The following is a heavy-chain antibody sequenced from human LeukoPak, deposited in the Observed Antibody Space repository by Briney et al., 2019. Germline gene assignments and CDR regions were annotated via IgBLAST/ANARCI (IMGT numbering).Heavy chain of an antibody. Sequence: ASVKVSCKASGGTLSSYAISWVRQAPGQGLEWMGGIIPIFGTANYAQKFQGRVTITADESTSTAYMELSSLRSEDTAVYYCARSWHCSSTSCYSDWFDPWGQGTLVTVSS. CDR2: IIPIFGTA. CDR1: GGTLSSYA. J-gene: IGHJ5*02. CDR3: ARSWHCSSTSCYSDWFDP. V-gene: IGHV1-69*13. D-gene: IGHD2-2*01.